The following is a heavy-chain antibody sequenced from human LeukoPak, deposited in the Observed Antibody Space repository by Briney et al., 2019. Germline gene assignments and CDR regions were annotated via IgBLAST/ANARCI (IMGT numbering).Heavy chain of an antibody. D-gene: IGHD4-23*01. CDR1: GYTFTSYG. Sequence: ASVKVSCKASGYTFTSYGISWVRQAPGQGLEWMGWISDYNGNTNYAQKLQARITMTTDTSTSTAYMELRSLRSDDTSVNYCARDSPDYGGNSDFDYWGQGTLVTVSS. CDR3: ARDSPDYGGNSDFDY. V-gene: IGHV1-18*01. J-gene: IGHJ4*02. CDR2: ISDYNGNT.